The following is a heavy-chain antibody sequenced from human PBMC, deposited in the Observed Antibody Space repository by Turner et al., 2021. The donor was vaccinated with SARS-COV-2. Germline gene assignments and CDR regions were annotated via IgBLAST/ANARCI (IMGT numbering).Heavy chain of an antibody. J-gene: IGHJ3*02. CDR1: GFTVSSYE. CDR2: ISRSGSTI. V-gene: IGHV3-48*03. D-gene: IGHD1-1*01. Sequence: EVQPVESGAGLVQPGGAVTPSCAAAGFTVSSYEMNWVRQAPGKGLEWVSYISRSGSTIYYADSVKGGFTISRDNAKNSLYLQMNGVGADDTAVYYCARDQLGVTHAFDIWGQGTMVTVSS. CDR3: ARDQLGVTHAFDI.